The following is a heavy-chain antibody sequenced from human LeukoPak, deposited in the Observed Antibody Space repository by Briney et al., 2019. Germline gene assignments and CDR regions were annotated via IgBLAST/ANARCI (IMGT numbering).Heavy chain of an antibody. CDR1: GGSFSGYY. D-gene: IGHD6-19*01. Sequence: SETLSLTCAVYGGSFSGYYWSWIRQPPGKGLEWIGEINHSGSTNYNPSLKSRVTISVDTSKNQFSLKLSSVTAADTAVYYWARRPRYNSSGWGWGQGTLVTVSS. V-gene: IGHV4-34*01. J-gene: IGHJ4*02. CDR2: INHSGST. CDR3: ARRPRYNSSGWG.